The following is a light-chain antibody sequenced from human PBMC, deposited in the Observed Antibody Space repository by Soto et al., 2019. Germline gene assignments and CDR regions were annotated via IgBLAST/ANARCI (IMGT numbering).Light chain of an antibody. V-gene: IGKV3-15*01. Sequence: EIVMTQSPATLSVSPGERATLSCRASQSVSSNLAWYQQKPGQAPRLLIYGASTRATGIPARFSGSGSGTEVTLTISSLQSEDFAVYYCQQYNNWPPWTFGQGTNLEIK. J-gene: IGKJ2*02. CDR3: QQYNNWPPWT. CDR1: QSVSSN. CDR2: GAS.